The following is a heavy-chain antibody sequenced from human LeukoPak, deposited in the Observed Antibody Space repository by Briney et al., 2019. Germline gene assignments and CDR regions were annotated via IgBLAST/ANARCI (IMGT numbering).Heavy chain of an antibody. Sequence: ASVKVSCKASGYTFTGYYMHWVRQAPGQGLEWMGWINPNSGGTNYAQKFQGRVTMTRDTSISTAYMELSRLRSDDTAVYYCARGSRGYSYDLYYYYMDVWGKGTTVTVSS. D-gene: IGHD5-18*01. V-gene: IGHV1-2*02. CDR3: ARGSRGYSYDLYYYYMDV. CDR2: INPNSGGT. CDR1: GYTFTGYY. J-gene: IGHJ6*03.